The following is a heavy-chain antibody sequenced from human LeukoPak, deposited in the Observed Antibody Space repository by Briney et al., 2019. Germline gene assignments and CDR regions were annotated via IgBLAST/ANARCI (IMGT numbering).Heavy chain of an antibody. Sequence: GGSLRLSCSASGFTFSIYALHWVRQASGTGLEYVSAISSNGGSTYYADSVKGRFTISRDNSENTLYLQMSSLRAEDTAVYYCVKVPGCSSTSCSYYFDYWGQGTLVTVSS. V-gene: IGHV3-64D*06. J-gene: IGHJ4*02. D-gene: IGHD2-2*01. CDR2: ISSNGGST. CDR1: GFTFSIYA. CDR3: VKVPGCSSTSCSYYFDY.